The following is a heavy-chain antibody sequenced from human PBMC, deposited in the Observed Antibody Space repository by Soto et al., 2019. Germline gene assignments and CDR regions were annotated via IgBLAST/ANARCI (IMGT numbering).Heavy chain of an antibody. CDR2: ISVSGGST. Sequence: GGSLRLSCAASGFTLSSYAMSWVRQAPGKGLEWVSAISVSGGSTYYADSVKGRFTISRDNSKNPLYLQMNSLRAEDTAVYYCAKIPYAILYNYYMDVWGKGTTVTVSS. J-gene: IGHJ6*03. D-gene: IGHD2-8*01. CDR3: AKIPYAILYNYYMDV. CDR1: GFTLSSYA. V-gene: IGHV3-23*01.